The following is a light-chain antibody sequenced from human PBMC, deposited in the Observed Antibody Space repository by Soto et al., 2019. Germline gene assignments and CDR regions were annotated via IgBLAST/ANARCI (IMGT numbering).Light chain of an antibody. J-gene: IGLJ2*01. Sequence: QSVLTQPASVSGSPGQSITISCTGTSSDVGYYNYVSWYQHHPGKAPKLIIYEASNRPSGVSNRFSGSKSGNTASLTISGLQAEDEADYYCSSYTTSSTQVFGGGTKLTVL. V-gene: IGLV2-14*01. CDR1: SSDVGYYNY. CDR2: EAS. CDR3: SSYTTSSTQV.